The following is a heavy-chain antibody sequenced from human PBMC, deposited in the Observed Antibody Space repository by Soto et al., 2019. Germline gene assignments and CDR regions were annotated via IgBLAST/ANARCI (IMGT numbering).Heavy chain of an antibody. CDR3: ARDGYDYYYYYGLDV. V-gene: IGHV3-43*01. CDR1: GFPFDDYT. Sequence: EVQLVESGGAVVQPGGSLRHSCAASGFPFDDYTMHWVRQAPGKGLEWVSLISWDGGSTDYADSVKGRFTISRDNSKKSLFLEMNSLRTEDTALYYCARDGYDYYYYYGLDVWGQGTTVTVSS. D-gene: IGHD5-12*01. J-gene: IGHJ6*02. CDR2: ISWDGGST.